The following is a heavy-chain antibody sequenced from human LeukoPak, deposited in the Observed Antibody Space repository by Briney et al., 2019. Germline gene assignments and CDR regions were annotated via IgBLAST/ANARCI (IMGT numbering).Heavy chain of an antibody. Sequence: GGSLILSCAASGFTVSSHDIHWVRHPTGKGLEWVSGVGIAGDIYYAGSVKGRFTISRDNAKNTLYLQMNSLRAEDTAVYYCARSGLYCSGGSCYSFDYWGQGTLVTVSS. CDR3: ARSGLYCSGGSCYSFDY. J-gene: IGHJ4*02. D-gene: IGHD2-15*01. CDR2: VGIAGDI. V-gene: IGHV3-13*04. CDR1: GFTVSSHD.